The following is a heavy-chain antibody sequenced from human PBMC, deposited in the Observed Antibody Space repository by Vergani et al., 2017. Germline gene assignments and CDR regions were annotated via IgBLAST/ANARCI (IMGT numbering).Heavy chain of an antibody. V-gene: IGHV1-46*01. CDR3: ARAWTTANWFDP. D-gene: IGHD4-17*01. J-gene: IGHJ5*02. Sequence: QVQLVQSGAEVKKPGASVKVSCKASGYTFTSYYMHWVRQAPGQGLEWMGIINPSGGSTSYEPKFQGRVTMTRDTSTSTVYMELSSLRSEDTAVYYCARAWTTANWFDPWGQGTLVTVSS. CDR2: INPSGGST. CDR1: GYTFTSYY.